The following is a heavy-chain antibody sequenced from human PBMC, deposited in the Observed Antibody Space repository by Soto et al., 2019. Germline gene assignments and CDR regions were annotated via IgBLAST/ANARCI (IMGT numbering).Heavy chain of an antibody. J-gene: IGHJ4*02. CDR2: IIPISGAA. D-gene: IGHD1-7*01. CDR3: ARDMTRTVVPYFDF. Sequence: SVKVSCKASGGTFSNYVVDWVRQAPGQGLEWMGRIIPISGAANYAQEFQGRVTITADKSTSTSYMELSSLRSEDTAVYYCARDMTRTVVPYFDFWGQGTLVTVSS. CDR1: GGTFSNYV. V-gene: IGHV1-69*06.